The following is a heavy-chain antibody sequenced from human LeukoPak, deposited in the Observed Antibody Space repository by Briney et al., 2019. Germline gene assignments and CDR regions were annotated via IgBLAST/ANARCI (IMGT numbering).Heavy chain of an antibody. Sequence: GGSLRLSCAASGFSFHYYAMHWVRQAPGKGLEWVAVISYDGANEYYADSVKGRLTISRDNSKKTLYMEMSSLRPEDTAVYYCARPIDNGSGSYYFPYWGQGTLVTVSS. V-gene: IGHV3-30-3*01. J-gene: IGHJ4*02. CDR1: GFSFHYYA. D-gene: IGHD3-10*01. CDR3: ARPIDNGSGSYYFPY. CDR2: ISYDGANE.